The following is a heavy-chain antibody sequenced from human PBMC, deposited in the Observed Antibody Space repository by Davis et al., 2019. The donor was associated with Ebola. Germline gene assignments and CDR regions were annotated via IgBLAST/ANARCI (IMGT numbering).Heavy chain of an antibody. V-gene: IGHV1-69*06. Sequence: AASVKVSCKASGGTFSSYAISWVRQAPGQGLEWMGGIIPIFGTANYAQKFQGRVTITADKSTSTAYMELSSLRSEDTAVYYCARGESGNSAVINWYFDLWGRGTLVTVSS. D-gene: IGHD4-23*01. CDR2: IIPIFGTA. J-gene: IGHJ2*01. CDR3: ARGESGNSAVINWYFDL. CDR1: GGTFSSYA.